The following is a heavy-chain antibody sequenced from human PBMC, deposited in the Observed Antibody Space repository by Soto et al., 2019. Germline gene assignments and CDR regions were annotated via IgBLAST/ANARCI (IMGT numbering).Heavy chain of an antibody. Sequence: QVQLQESGPGLVMPSQTLSLTCAVSGGSIDDINSYWTWIRQSTGRSPEWIGDIHNTGNTFYSPSLKRRLAISIDRSKSQFSLNLSAVTAADTAFYYCARSTYGEGYPHFFADWGQGTLVTVSS. V-gene: IGHV4-30-4*01. J-gene: IGHJ4*02. CDR3: ARSTYGEGYPHFFAD. CDR1: GGSIDDINSY. CDR2: IHNTGNT. D-gene: IGHD3-16*02.